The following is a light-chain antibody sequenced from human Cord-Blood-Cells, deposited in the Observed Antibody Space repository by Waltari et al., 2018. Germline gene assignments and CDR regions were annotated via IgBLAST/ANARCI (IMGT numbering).Light chain of an antibody. CDR2: AAS. J-gene: IGKJ1*01. CDR3: QQSYSTPWT. Sequence: DIQMTQSPSSLSASVGDRVTITCRASQSISSYLNWYQQNPGKAPKLLIYAASSLQSGVPSRFSGSGSGTDFTLTISSLQPEDFATYYCQQSYSTPWTFGQGTKWEIK. V-gene: IGKV1-39*01. CDR1: QSISSY.